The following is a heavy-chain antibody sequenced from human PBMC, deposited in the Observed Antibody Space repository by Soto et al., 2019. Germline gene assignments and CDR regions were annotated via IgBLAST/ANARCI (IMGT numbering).Heavy chain of an antibody. J-gene: IGHJ6*02. Sequence: SETLSLTCAVYGGSFSGYYWSWIRQPPGKGLEWIGEINHSGSTNYNPSLKSRVTISVDTSKNQFSLKLSSVTAADTAVYYCARGPGYCSSTSCYGNYYYYYGMDVWGQGTTVTVPS. V-gene: IGHV4-34*01. D-gene: IGHD2-2*03. CDR3: ARGPGYCSSTSCYGNYYYYYGMDV. CDR2: INHSGST. CDR1: GGSFSGYY.